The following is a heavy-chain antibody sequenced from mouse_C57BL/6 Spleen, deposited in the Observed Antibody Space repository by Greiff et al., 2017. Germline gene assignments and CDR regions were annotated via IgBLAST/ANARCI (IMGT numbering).Heavy chain of an antibody. CDR3: ARFTMITTPDY. D-gene: IGHD2-4*01. Sequence: VQLQQPGAELVKPGASVKMSCKASGYTFTSYWITWVKQRPGQGLEWIGDIYPGSGSTNYNEKFKSKDTLNVDTSSSTDYMQLSSLTSEDSAVYYCARFTMITTPDYWGQGTTLTVSA. CDR2: IYPGSGST. CDR1: GYTFTSYW. V-gene: IGHV1-55*01. J-gene: IGHJ2*01.